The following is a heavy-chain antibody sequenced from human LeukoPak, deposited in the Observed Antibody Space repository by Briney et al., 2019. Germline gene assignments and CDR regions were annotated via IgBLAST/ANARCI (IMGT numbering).Heavy chain of an antibody. V-gene: IGHV1-69*05. J-gene: IGHJ4*02. Sequence: SVKVSCKASGGTFSSYAISWVRQAPGQGLEWMGGITPIFGTANYAQKFQGRVTITTDESTSTAYMELSSLRSEDTAVYYCARGAEAYSSSWLTIDYWGQGTLVTVSS. CDR3: ARGAEAYSSSWLTIDY. D-gene: IGHD6-13*01. CDR2: ITPIFGTA. CDR1: GGTFSSYA.